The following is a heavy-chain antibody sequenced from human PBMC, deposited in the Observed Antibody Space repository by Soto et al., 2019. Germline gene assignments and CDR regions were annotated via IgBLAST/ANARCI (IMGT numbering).Heavy chain of an antibody. CDR2: IDPYDTGI. V-gene: IGHV3-74*01. CDR3: TSDTFGARDS. CDR1: GFAFSSEW. Sequence: EVQLVESGGGLVQPGGSLRLSCAASGFAFSSEWMHWVRQAPGKGLVWVSRIDPYDTGITYADSVKGRFTISRDNAKNTLYLQMNSLRAEDTAVYYCTSDTFGARDSCGQGTLVTVSS. J-gene: IGHJ4*02. D-gene: IGHD2-15*01.